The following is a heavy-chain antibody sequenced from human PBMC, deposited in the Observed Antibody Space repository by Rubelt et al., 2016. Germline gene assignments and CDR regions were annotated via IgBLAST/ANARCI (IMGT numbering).Heavy chain of an antibody. J-gene: IGHJ5*02. D-gene: IGHD4-23*01. CDR3: ARHAGDGGNSEDWFDP. Sequence: EVLLVQSGAEVKKPGESLRISCKGSGYSFTSYWISWVRQMPGKGLEWMGRLDPRDSYTNYSPSFKGHVTISADKSISTAYLQWSSLKASDTAMYYCARHAGDGGNSEDWFDPWGQGTLVTVSS. CDR2: LDPRDSYT. CDR1: GYSFTSYW. V-gene: IGHV5-10-1*01.